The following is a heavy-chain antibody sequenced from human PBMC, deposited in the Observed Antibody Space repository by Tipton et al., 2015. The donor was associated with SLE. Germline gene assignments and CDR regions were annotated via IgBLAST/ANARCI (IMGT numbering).Heavy chain of an antibody. D-gene: IGHD6-13*01. CDR3: ARGGGTRHSSSWYPAFDI. Sequence: LRLSCAVYGGSFSGYYWSWIRQPPGKGLEWIGEINHSGSTNYNPSLKSRVTISVDTSKNQFSLKLSSVTAADTAVYYCARGGGTRHSSSWYPAFDIWGQGTMVTVSS. V-gene: IGHV4-34*01. J-gene: IGHJ3*02. CDR1: GGSFSGYY. CDR2: INHSGST.